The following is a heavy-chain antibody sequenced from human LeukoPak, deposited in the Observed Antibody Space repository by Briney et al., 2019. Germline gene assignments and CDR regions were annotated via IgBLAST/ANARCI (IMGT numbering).Heavy chain of an antibody. CDR3: ARRALGFDY. CDR2: IGKGGDT. CDR1: GFTFSTYD. Sequence: GGSLRLSCAASGFTFSTYDMHWVRQAAGKGLEWVSGIGKGGDTYYAGSVKGRFTTSRENANRSVYLQMNNLRAGDTAVYYCARRALGFDYWGQGTLVTVSS. J-gene: IGHJ4*02. V-gene: IGHV3-13*04.